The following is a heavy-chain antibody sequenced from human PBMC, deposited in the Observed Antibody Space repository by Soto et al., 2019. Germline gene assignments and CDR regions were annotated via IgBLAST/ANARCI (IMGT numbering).Heavy chain of an antibody. CDR1: GFTFSSYG. Sequence: QVQLVESGGGVVQPGRSLRLSCAASGFTFSSYGMHWVRQAPGKGLEWVALISYDGSDKYYADSVKSRFTISRDNSKNTLYLHMNSLRVEDTAVYYCGAGQYFSDYWGQGTLVTVSS. CDR2: ISYDGSDK. CDR3: GAGQYFSDY. V-gene: IGHV3-30*03. D-gene: IGHD6-13*01. J-gene: IGHJ4*02.